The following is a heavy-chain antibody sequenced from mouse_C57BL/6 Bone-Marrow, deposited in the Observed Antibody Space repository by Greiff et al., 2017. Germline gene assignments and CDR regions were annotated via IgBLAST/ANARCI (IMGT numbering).Heavy chain of an antibody. CDR3: ARGGGYGGYFDV. CDR1: GYTFTSYW. D-gene: IGHD2-14*01. V-gene: IGHV1-64*01. J-gene: IGHJ1*03. CDR2: IHPNSGST. Sequence: QVQLQQPGAELVKPGASVKLSCKASGYTFTSYWMHWVKQRPGQGLEWIGMIHPNSGSTNYNEKFKSKATLTVDKSSSTAYMQLSSLTSEDSAVYYGARGGGYGGYFDVWGTGTTVTVSS.